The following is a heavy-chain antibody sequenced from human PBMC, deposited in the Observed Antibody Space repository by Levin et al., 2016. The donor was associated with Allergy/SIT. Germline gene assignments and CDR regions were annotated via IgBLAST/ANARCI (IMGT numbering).Heavy chain of an antibody. D-gene: IGHD4-23*01. V-gene: IGHV3-21*01. Sequence: WIRQPPGKGLEWVSSISSSSSYIYYADSVKGRFTISRDNAKNSLYLQMNSLRAEDTAVYYCARIPSGNSVYWGQGTLVTVSS. CDR3: ARIPSGNSVY. CDR2: ISSSSSYI. J-gene: IGHJ4*02.